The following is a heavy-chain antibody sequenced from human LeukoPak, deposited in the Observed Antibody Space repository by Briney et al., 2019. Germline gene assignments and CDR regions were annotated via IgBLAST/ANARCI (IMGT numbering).Heavy chain of an antibody. V-gene: IGHV3-66*01. Sequence: PGGSLRLSCAASGFPVSGNYMSWFRQAPGKGLEWVSVIYSGGTTHYTDSVKGRFTISRDDAKNTLYLQMTSLRAEDTVVHYCARNSGYDLRLPFDYWGQGTLVTVSS. CDR1: GFPVSGNY. J-gene: IGHJ4*02. D-gene: IGHD5-12*01. CDR2: IYSGGTT. CDR3: ARNSGYDLRLPFDY.